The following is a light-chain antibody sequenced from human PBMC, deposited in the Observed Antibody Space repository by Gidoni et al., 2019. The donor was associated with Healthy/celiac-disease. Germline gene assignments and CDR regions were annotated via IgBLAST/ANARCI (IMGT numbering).Light chain of an antibody. Sequence: QSVLTQPPSASGTPGQMVTISCSGSSSNIGSNYVYWYQQLPGTAPKLLIYRNNQRPSGVPDRFSGSKSGTSASLAISGLRSEDEADYYCAAWDDSLSEVFGGGTKLTVL. CDR1: SSNIGSNY. V-gene: IGLV1-47*01. CDR2: RNN. CDR3: AAWDDSLSEV. J-gene: IGLJ2*01.